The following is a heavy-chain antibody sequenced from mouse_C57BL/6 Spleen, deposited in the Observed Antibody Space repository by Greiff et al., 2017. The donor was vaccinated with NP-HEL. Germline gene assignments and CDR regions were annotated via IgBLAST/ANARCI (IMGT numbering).Heavy chain of an antibody. CDR3: AYGNYEGSAMDY. V-gene: IGHV1-76*01. D-gene: IGHD2-10*02. Sequence: VQLQQSGAELVRPGASVKLSCKASGYTFTDYYINWVKQRPGQGLEWIARIYPGSGNTYYNEKFKGKATLTAEKSSSTAYMQLSSLTSEDSAVYVCAYGNYEGSAMDYWGQGTSVTVSS. CDR1: GYTFTDYY. CDR2: IYPGSGNT. J-gene: IGHJ4*01.